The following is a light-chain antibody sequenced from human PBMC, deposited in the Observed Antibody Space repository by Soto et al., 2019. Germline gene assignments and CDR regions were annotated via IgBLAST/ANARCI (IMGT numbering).Light chain of an antibody. CDR1: QSLSSGY. V-gene: IGKV3D-20*01. Sequence: EIVLTQSPATLSLSPGERATLSCGASQSLSSGYLAWYQQKPGLAPRLLIYDTSTRAPGIPDRFSGSGSGTDFTLTISRLEPEDFAVYYCQQYSTSTRTCGQGTKVDIK. CDR3: QQYSTSTRT. J-gene: IGKJ1*01. CDR2: DTS.